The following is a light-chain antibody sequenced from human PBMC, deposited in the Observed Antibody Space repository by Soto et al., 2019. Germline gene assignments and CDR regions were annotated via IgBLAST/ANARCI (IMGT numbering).Light chain of an antibody. CDR3: QQYNNWPPIT. V-gene: IGKV3-15*01. CDR1: XSVSSN. J-gene: IGKJ5*01. Sequence: EVVMTQSPATLSVSPAPRATLSCXASXSVSSNLAWYQQKPGQAPRLLIYGASTRATGIPARFSGSGSGTDFTLTISSLQSEDFAVYYCQQYNNWPPITFGQGTRLEIK. CDR2: GAS.